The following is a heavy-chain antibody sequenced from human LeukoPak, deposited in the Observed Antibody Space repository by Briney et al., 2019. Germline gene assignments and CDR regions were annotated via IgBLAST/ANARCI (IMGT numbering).Heavy chain of an antibody. V-gene: IGHV1-24*01. CDR3: ATNWGSNGGIYFDF. J-gene: IGHJ4*02. CDR2: FDPEDDET. D-gene: IGHD2-8*01. CDR1: GYTVTAVF. Sequence: ASVKVSCKVSGYTVTAVFINWVRQAPGKGLEWMGGFDPEDDETIYAQNFQGRVTMTEDTSTDTAYMELSSLRSEDTAIYYCATNWGSNGGIYFDFWGQGTLVTVSS.